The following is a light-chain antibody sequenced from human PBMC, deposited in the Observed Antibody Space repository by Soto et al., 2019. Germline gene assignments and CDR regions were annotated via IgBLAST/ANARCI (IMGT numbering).Light chain of an antibody. V-gene: IGLV2-14*01. CDR2: DVS. CDR1: SSDVGGYTY. CDR3: TSYTSSSTPYV. Sequence: QSVLTKPDSVYGSPGQSITISCAGTSSDVGGYTYVSWYQQHPGKAPKLMIYDVSNRPSGVSNRFSGSKSDNTASLTISGLQAEDEADHYCTSYTSSSTPYVFGGGTKVTVL. J-gene: IGLJ1*01.